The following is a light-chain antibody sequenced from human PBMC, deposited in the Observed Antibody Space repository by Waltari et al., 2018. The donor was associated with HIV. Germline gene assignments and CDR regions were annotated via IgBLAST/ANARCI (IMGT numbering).Light chain of an antibody. CDR3: QQYYTTPYT. Sequence: IVMTQSPDSLPVSLGQRATLTCKSSQSLLDTSNNKNYLGWYQQKPGQSPKLLLYWASTRESGVPDRFRGSGSGTDFTLTITSLQPEDVAVYYCQQYYTTPYTFGQGTKLEI. J-gene: IGKJ2*01. CDR2: WAS. CDR1: QSLLDTSNNKNY. V-gene: IGKV4-1*01.